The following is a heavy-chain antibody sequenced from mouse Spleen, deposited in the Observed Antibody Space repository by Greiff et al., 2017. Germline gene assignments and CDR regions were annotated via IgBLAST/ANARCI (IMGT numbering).Heavy chain of an antibody. V-gene: IGHV3-2*02. J-gene: IGHJ2*01. Sequence: VQLQQSGPGLVKPSQSLSLTCTVTGYSITSDYAWNWIRQFPGNKLEWMGYISYSGSTSYNPSLKSRISITRDTSKNQFFLQLNSVTTEDTATYYCARKRDGYYVYYFDYWGQGTTLTVSS. CDR2: ISYSGST. CDR3: ARKRDGYYVYYFDY. CDR1: GYSITSDYA. D-gene: IGHD2-3*01.